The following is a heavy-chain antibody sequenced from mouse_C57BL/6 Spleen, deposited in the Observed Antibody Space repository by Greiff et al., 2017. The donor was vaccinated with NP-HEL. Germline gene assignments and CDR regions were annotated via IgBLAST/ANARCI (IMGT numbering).Heavy chain of an antibody. V-gene: IGHV5-6*01. D-gene: IGHD6-1*01. CDR3: ARQPLDY. CDR1: GFTFSSYC. CDR2: ISSGGSYT. Sequence: EVHLVESGGDLVKPGGSLKLSCAASGFTFSSYCMSWVRQTPDKRLEWVATISSGGSYTYYPDSVKGRFTISRDNAKNTLYLQMSSLKSEDTAMYYCARQPLDYWGQGTTLTVSS. J-gene: IGHJ2*01.